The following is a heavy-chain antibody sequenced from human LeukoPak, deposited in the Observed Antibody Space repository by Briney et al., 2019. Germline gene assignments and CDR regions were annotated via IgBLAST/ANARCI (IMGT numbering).Heavy chain of an antibody. CDR1: GGTFSSYA. V-gene: IGHV1-69*04. CDR2: IIPILGIA. J-gene: IGHJ4*02. CDR3: AILVRGVIDY. Sequence: EASVNVSCKASGGTFSSYAISWVRQAPGQGLEWMGRIIPILGIANYAQKFQGRVTITADKSTSTAYMELSSLRSEDTAVYYCAILVRGVIDYWGQGTLVTVSS. D-gene: IGHD3-10*01.